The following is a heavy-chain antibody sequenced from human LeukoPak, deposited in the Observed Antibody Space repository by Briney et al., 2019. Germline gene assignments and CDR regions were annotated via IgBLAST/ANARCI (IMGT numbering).Heavy chain of an antibody. Sequence: GGSLRLSCVASGFTFSSYWMSWVRQAPGKGLEWVANIKQDGSEKYYVDSVKGRFTISRDNAKNSLYLQMNSLRAEDTAVYYCARYWYCSSTSCYHFDYWGQGTLVTVSS. CDR3: ARYWYCSSTSCYHFDY. V-gene: IGHV3-7*01. CDR1: GFTFSSYW. D-gene: IGHD2-2*01. CDR2: IKQDGSEK. J-gene: IGHJ4*02.